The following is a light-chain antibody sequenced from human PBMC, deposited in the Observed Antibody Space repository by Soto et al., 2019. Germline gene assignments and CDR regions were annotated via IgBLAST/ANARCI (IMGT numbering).Light chain of an antibody. V-gene: IGLV2-14*03. J-gene: IGLJ1*01. CDR1: SSDVGGYNY. CDR2: DVS. Sequence: QSVLTQPASVSGSPGQSITLSCTGTSSDVGGYNYVSWYQHHPGKAPKLMIYDVSNRPSGVSNRFSGSKSGNTASLTISGLQPEDEADYYCSSYTTSNTRQIVLGTGTKVTV. CDR3: SSYTTSNTRQIV.